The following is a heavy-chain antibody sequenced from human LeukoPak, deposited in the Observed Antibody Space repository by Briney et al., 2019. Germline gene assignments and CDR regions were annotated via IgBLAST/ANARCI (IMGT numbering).Heavy chain of an antibody. Sequence: ASVKVSCKASGYTFTSYYMHWVRQAPGQGLEWMGWINTNTGNPTYAQGFTGRFVFSLDTSVSTAYIQISSLKTEDTAVYFCARSQTYGDHPPFDYWGQGTLVTVSS. V-gene: IGHV7-4-1*02. J-gene: IGHJ4*02. CDR3: ARSQTYGDHPPFDY. CDR1: GYTFTSYY. CDR2: INTNTGNP. D-gene: IGHD4-17*01.